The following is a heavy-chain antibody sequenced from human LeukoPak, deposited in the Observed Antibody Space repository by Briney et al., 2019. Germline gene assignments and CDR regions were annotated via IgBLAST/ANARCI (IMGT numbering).Heavy chain of an antibody. CDR1: GFTFSTYF. D-gene: IGHD3-9*01. V-gene: IGHV3-30*18. CDR3: AKEGDILTGYYPPGYFDY. Sequence: PGGSLRLSCAASGFTFSTYFMHWVRQAPGKGLEWVAVISYDGSNKYYADSVKGRFTISRDNSKNTLYLQMNSLRAEDTAVYYCAKEGDILTGYYPPGYFDYWGQGTLVTVSS. J-gene: IGHJ4*02. CDR2: ISYDGSNK.